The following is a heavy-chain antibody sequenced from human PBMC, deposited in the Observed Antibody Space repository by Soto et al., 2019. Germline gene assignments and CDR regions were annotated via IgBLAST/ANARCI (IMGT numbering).Heavy chain of an antibody. CDR2: IHYTGST. J-gene: IGHJ5*01. CDR1: GGSINSYY. Sequence: SETLSLTCSVSGGSINSYYWTWIRQPPGGGLEWIGYIHYTGSTNYNPALKSRATISVDTSKTQFSLRLTSVTAADTAVYYCAILPYSSGSTVWLDSWGQGALVTVSS. CDR3: AILPYSSGSTVWLDS. D-gene: IGHD6-19*01. V-gene: IGHV4-59*08.